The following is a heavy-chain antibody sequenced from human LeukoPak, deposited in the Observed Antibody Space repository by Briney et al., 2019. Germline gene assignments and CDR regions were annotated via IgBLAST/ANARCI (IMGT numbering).Heavy chain of an antibody. CDR3: ARDLADYDILTGYYAFDI. D-gene: IGHD3-9*01. V-gene: IGHV4-61*01. CDR2: IYYSGST. J-gene: IGHJ3*02. CDR1: GGSISSSSYY. Sequence: PSETLSLTCTVSGGSISSSSYYWGWIRQPPGKGLEWIGYIYYSGSTNYNPSLKSRVTISVDTSKNQFSLKLSSVTAADTAVYYCARDLADYDILTGYYAFDIWGQGTMVTVSS.